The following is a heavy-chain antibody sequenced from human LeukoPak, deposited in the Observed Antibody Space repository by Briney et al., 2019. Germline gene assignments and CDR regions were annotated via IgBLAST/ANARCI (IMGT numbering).Heavy chain of an antibody. CDR2: INPNSGGT. CDR1: GYTFTGYY. J-gene: IGHJ3*02. CDR3: ARGPELRAAFRDDAFDI. Sequence: ASVKVSCKASGYTFTGYYMHWVRQAPGQGLEWMGWINPNSGGTNYAQKFQGRVTMTRDTSISTAYMELSRLRSDDTAVYYCARGPELRAAFRDDAFDIWGQGTMVTVSS. D-gene: IGHD3-16*01. V-gene: IGHV1-2*02.